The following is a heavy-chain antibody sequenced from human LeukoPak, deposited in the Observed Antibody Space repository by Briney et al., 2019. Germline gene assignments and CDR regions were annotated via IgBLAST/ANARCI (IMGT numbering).Heavy chain of an antibody. Sequence: SETLSLTCAVYGGSFSGYYWSWIRQPPGKGLEWIGEINHSGSTNYNPSLKSRVTISVDTSTNQFSLKLSSVTAADTAVYYCARGTVRGVKLTYYFDYWGQGTLVTVSS. CDR3: ARGTVRGVKLTYYFDY. J-gene: IGHJ4*02. CDR1: GGSFSGYY. CDR2: INHSGST. V-gene: IGHV4-34*01. D-gene: IGHD3-10*01.